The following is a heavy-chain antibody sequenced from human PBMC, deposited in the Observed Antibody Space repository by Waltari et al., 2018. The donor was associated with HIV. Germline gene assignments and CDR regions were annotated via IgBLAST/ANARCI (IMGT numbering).Heavy chain of an antibody. CDR1: GFTSHNSA. CDR3: ARDPQYCSSTSCSYYFDY. V-gene: IGHV3-30-3*01. D-gene: IGHD2-2*01. J-gene: IGHJ4*02. CDR2: ISYEGSNK. Sequence: QVELVESGVGAVQPGGHLRVYCAAPGFTSHNSAMPRPAHAPVKGLEWVAVISYEGSNKYYADSVKGRFTISRDNSKNTLYLQMNSLRSEDTAVYYCARDPQYCSSTSCSYYFDYWGQGTLVTVSS.